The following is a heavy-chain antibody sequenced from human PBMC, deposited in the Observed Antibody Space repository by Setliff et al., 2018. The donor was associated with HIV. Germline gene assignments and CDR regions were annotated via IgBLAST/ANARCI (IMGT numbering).Heavy chain of an antibody. J-gene: IGHJ6*02. CDR3: ARSLSGDYYYGMDV. CDR2: SYHSGST. CDR1: GGSISNYY. Sequence: PSETLSLTCTVSGGSISNYYWSWIRQPPGKGLEWIGFSYHSGSTKHNPSLKSRVTISVDTSRNQFSLKLSSVTAADTAVYYCARSLSGDYYYGMDVWGQGTTVTVSS. D-gene: IGHD3-10*01. V-gene: IGHV4-59*01.